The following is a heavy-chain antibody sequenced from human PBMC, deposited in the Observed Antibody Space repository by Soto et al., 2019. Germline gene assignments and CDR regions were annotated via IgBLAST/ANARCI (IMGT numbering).Heavy chain of an antibody. J-gene: IGHJ4*02. CDR2: IYPADSET. V-gene: IGHV5-51*01. D-gene: IGHD3-10*01. CDR3: ERVGRGNGIKGNYYTPFDS. CDR1: GYSFTSYW. Sequence: GESLKISCKTSGYSFTSYWMAWVRQVPEKGLEWMGIIYPADSETRYSPSFQGQVTISADKSIRMTYLQLNSLKASDTAIYYCERVGRGNGIKGNYYTPFDSWGQGTQVTVSS.